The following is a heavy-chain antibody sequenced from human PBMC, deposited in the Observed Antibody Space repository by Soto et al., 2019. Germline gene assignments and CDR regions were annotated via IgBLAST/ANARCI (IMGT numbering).Heavy chain of an antibody. CDR2: IYYRGST. CDR1: GGSLSSGGYY. V-gene: IGHV4-31*03. J-gene: IGHJ4*02. Sequence: QVQLQESGPGLVKPSQTLSLTCTVSGGSLSSGGYYWSWLRPHPGTGLWWIGYIYYRGSTYYNTSLKSRVITSVDTSKNQFSLKLSSVTAADTAVYYCAREPSIWGQGTLVTVSS. CDR3: AREPSI.